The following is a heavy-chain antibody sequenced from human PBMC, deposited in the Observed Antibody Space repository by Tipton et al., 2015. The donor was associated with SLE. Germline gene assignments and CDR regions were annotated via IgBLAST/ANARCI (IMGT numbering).Heavy chain of an antibody. CDR1: GAPISSGAIY. V-gene: IGHV4-31*03. CDR2: ISYSGGT. CDR3: ASVAATERFRVKDGMDA. J-gene: IGHJ6*02. Sequence: TLSLTCSVSGAPISSGAIYWSWFRHHPGKGLEWIGYISYSGGTYYNPTLKSRVTLSVDTSKNQFSLKLSSVTAADTAIYYCASVAATERFRVKDGMDAWGQGTTVTVSS. D-gene: IGHD6-25*01.